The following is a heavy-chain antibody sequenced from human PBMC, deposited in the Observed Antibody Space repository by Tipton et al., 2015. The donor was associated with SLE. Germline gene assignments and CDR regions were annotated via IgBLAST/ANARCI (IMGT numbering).Heavy chain of an antibody. CDR3: ARGRGTYVSFFDY. CDR1: GYTFTDYY. D-gene: IGHD1-26*01. J-gene: IGHJ4*02. Sequence: QLVQSGAEVKKPGASVKVSCKASGYTFTDYYMNWVRQAPGQGLEWVGRINPNNGDTNYAQRFQGRVTMTSDTSVTSAYMELTRLTSDDTAVYYCARGRGTYVSFFDYWGQGTQVTVSS. CDR2: INPNNGDT. V-gene: IGHV1-2*06.